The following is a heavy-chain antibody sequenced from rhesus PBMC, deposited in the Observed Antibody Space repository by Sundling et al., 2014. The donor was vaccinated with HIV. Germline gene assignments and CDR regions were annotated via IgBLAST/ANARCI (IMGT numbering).Heavy chain of an antibody. V-gene: IGHV4-173*01. CDR2: ISGSGGSI. CDR1: RGSFSGYF. CDR3: ARTHTVGTYFDY. J-gene: IGHJ4*01. Sequence: QVQLQESGPGLVKPSETLSLTCAVSRGSFSGYFWGWIRQTPGKGLEYIGRISGSGGSIEYNPSLKSRVTISKDTSKNQFSLKLSSLTAADTAVYYCARTHTVGTYFDYWGQGVLVTVSS. D-gene: IGHD5-24*01.